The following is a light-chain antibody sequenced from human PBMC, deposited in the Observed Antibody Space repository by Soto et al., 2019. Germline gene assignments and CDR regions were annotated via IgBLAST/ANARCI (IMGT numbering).Light chain of an antibody. CDR2: DVS. CDR1: SSDVGAYKY. V-gene: IGLV2-14*01. Sequence: QAVVTQPASVSGSPGQSIAISCTGTSSDVGAYKYVSWYQQHPAKAPKLMIYDVSSRPSGVSNRFSGSKSGNTASLTISGLQAEDEADYYCYSYTSSSTYVFGTGTKLTVL. J-gene: IGLJ1*01. CDR3: YSYTSSSTYV.